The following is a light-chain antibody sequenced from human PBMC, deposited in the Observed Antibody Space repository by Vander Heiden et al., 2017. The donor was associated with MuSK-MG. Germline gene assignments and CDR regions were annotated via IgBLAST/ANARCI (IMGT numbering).Light chain of an antibody. V-gene: IGLV1-44*01. CDR2: SNN. J-gene: IGLJ1*01. CDR1: SSNIVSTT. CDR3: AAWDDSLNGYV. Sequence: QSVLTQPPSASGPPGQRVTISCSGSSSNIVSTTVNWYQQLPGTAPKLLIYSNNQRPSGVPDRFSGSKSGTSASLAISGLQSEDEADYYCAAWDDSLNGYVFGTGTKVTVL.